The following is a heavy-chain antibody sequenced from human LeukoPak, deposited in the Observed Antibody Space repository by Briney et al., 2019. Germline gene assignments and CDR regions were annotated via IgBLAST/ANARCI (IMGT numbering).Heavy chain of an antibody. CDR1: GFTVSSYA. V-gene: IGHV4-59*02. D-gene: IGHD1-26*01. J-gene: IGHJ5*02. CDR2: IYYSGST. CDR3: ARRKEGIVGATTCFDT. Sequence: PGGSLRLSCAASGFTVSSYAMHWVRQAPGKGLEWIGYIYYSGSTNYNPSLKSRVTISVDTSKNQFSLKLTSVTAADTAVYYCARRKEGIVGATTCFDTWGQGTLVTVSS.